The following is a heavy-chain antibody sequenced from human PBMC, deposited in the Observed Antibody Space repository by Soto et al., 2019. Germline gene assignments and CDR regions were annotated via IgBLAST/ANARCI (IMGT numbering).Heavy chain of an antibody. D-gene: IGHD3-10*01. CDR1: GFTFSSYA. CDR2: ISGSGGST. J-gene: IGHJ5*02. Sequence: GGSLRLSCAASGFTFSSYAMSWVRQAPGKGLEWVSAISGSGGSTYYADSVKGRFTISRDNSKNTLYLQMNSLRAEDTAVYYCAKNARYYYGSGTNWFDPWGQGTPVTVSS. CDR3: AKNARYYYGSGTNWFDP. V-gene: IGHV3-23*01.